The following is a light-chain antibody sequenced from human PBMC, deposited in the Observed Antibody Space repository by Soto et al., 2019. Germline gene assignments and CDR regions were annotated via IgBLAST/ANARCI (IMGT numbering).Light chain of an antibody. CDR2: AAS. J-gene: IGKJ1*01. CDR3: QQYNSYSAWT. V-gene: IGKV1-5*03. Sequence: DIQMTQSPSTLSASVGDRVTITCRAGQNIKSWLAWYQQKPGKAPNLLIYAASSLESGVPSRFGGSGSGTEFTLTISSLQPDDFATYYCQQYNSYSAWTFGQGTKVDNK. CDR1: QNIKSW.